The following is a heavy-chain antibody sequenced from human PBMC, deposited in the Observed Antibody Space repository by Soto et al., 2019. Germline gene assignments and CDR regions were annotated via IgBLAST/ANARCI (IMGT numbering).Heavy chain of an antibody. CDR1: GGTFSSYA. J-gene: IGHJ4*02. CDR3: ARESESYYDDSSGYSLLDC. V-gene: IGHV1-69*13. CDR2: IIPIFGTA. Sequence: ASVKVSCKASGGTFSSYAISWVRQAPGQGLEWMGGIIPIFGTANYAQKFQGRVTITADESTSTAYMELSSLRSEDTAVYYCARESESYYDDSSGYSLLDCWGQGTLVTVSS. D-gene: IGHD3-22*01.